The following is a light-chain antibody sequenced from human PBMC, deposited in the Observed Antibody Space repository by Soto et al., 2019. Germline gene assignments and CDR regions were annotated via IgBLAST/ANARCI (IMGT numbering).Light chain of an antibody. CDR2: DAT. V-gene: IGKV3D-15*01. CDR3: QQYNNWPLT. Sequence: IVLTQSPATLSLSPGERATLSCRASQSVSSSLAWYQQKPGQAPRLLIYDATTRATGIPARFSGSGSGTEFTLTISSLQSEDFAVYYCQQYNNWPLTFGGGTKVDIK. CDR1: QSVSSS. J-gene: IGKJ4*01.